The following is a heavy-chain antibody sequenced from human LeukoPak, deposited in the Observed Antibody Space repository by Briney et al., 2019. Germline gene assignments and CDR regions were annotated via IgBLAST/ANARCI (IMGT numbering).Heavy chain of an antibody. CDR1: GFTFSSYG. D-gene: IGHD3-22*01. Sequence: GGSLRLSCAASGFTFSSYGMHWVRQAPGKGLEWVAIISYDGSNKYYADSVKGRFTISRDNSKNTLYLQMNSLRAEDTAMYYCAKDGIVVSYFDYWGQGTLVTVSS. CDR2: ISYDGSNK. J-gene: IGHJ4*02. V-gene: IGHV3-30*18. CDR3: AKDGIVVSYFDY.